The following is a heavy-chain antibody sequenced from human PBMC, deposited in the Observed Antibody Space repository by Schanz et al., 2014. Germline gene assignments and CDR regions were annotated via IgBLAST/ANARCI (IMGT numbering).Heavy chain of an antibody. CDR1: GFTFSTTW. CDR3: STDLTAVDYDAIGL. Sequence: AQLVESGGGVVQPGGSLRLSCLASGFTFSTTWMNWVRQAPGKGLEWVGRIKSKVDGGTTDNAAPVQGRFTISRDDSKNTLHLQMNSLKTEDTAVYYCSTDLTAVDYDAIGLWGQGTMXTVSS. V-gene: IGHV3-15*01. J-gene: IGHJ3*01. CDR2: IKSKVDGGTT. D-gene: IGHD4-17*01.